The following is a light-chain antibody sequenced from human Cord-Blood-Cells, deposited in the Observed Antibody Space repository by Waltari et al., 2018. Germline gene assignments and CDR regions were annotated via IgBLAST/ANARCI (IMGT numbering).Light chain of an antibody. CDR3: SPYTSSSTLYVV. V-gene: IGLV2-14*01. CDR2: DVS. CDR1: SSDVGGYNY. Sequence: QSALTQPASVSGSPGQSITISCTGTSSDVGGYNYVSWYQQHPGKAPKLMIYDVSNRPSGVSNRFSGSKSGNTASLTISGLQAEDEAEYYCSPYTSSSTLYVVFGGGTKLTVL. J-gene: IGLJ2*01.